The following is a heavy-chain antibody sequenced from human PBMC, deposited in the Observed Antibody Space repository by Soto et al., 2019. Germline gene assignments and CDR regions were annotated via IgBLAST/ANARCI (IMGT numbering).Heavy chain of an antibody. CDR1: GFTFTAFG. D-gene: IGHD3-10*01. V-gene: IGHV3-30-3*01. Sequence: QVQLVESGGGVVQPGRSLRLSCAASGFTFTAFGLHWVRQAPGKGLEWVGLISFDGTTKYFADSVRGRFTISRDNSTNMLFLQLNSLRVEDTAVYYCARHRDGGTYTYIDHWGPGTLVTVSS. J-gene: IGHJ4*02. CDR3: ARHRDGGTYTYIDH. CDR2: ISFDGTTK.